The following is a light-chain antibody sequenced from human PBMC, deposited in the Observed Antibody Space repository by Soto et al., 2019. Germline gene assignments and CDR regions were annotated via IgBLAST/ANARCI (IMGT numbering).Light chain of an antibody. Sequence: DIQMTQSPSTLSASVGDRVTITCRASQSISNWLAWHQQKPGKAPKLLIYKASNLESGVPSRFSGSGSGTEFTLTISSLQPDDFATYYCQKYNSYRAFGQGTKVDIK. CDR3: QKYNSYRA. J-gene: IGKJ1*01. CDR2: KAS. CDR1: QSISNW. V-gene: IGKV1-5*03.